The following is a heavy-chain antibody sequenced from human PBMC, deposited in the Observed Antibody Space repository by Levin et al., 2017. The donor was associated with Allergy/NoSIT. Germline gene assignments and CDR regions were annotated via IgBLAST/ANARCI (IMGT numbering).Heavy chain of an antibody. CDR2: IYSGGST. Sequence: PGESLKISCAASGFTVSSNYMSWVRQAPGKGLEWVSVIYSGGSTYYADSVKGRFTISRDNSKNTLYLQMNSLRAEDTAVYYCAIQRITMVRGVIIKDYWGQGTLVTVSS. V-gene: IGHV3-53*01. CDR1: GFTVSSNY. J-gene: IGHJ4*02. D-gene: IGHD3-10*01. CDR3: AIQRITMVRGVIIKDY.